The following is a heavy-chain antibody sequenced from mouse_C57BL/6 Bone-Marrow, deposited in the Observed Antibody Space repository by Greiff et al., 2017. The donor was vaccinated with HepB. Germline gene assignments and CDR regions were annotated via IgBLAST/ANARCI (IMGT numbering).Heavy chain of an antibody. V-gene: IGHV5-16*01. Sequence: DVQLVESEGGLVQPGRSMKLSCTASGFTFSDYYMAWVRQVPEKGLEWVANINYDGSSTYYLDSLKSRFIISRDNAKNILYLQMSSLKSEDTATYYCARDYDGYSFDYWGQGTTLTVSS. CDR3: ARDYDGYSFDY. J-gene: IGHJ2*01. CDR1: GFTFSDYY. D-gene: IGHD2-3*01. CDR2: INYDGSST.